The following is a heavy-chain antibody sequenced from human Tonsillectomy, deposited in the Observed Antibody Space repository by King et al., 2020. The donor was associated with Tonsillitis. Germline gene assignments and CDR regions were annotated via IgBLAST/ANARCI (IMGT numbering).Heavy chain of an antibody. V-gene: IGHV3-66*01. D-gene: IGHD1-26*01. CDR2: IYSGGSA. CDR1: GFTVSSSY. CDR3: ASGVGVTTGLDY. J-gene: IGHJ4*02. Sequence: VQLVESGGALVQPGGSLRLSCAASGFTVSSSYMTWVRQGPGKGLEWVSVIYSGGSAYYADSVKGRFSISRDKSKNTVFLQMDSLRAEDTAVYYCASGVGVTTGLDYGGQGTLVTVSS.